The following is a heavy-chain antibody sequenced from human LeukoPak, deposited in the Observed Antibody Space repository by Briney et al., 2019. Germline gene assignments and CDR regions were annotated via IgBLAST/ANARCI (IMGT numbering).Heavy chain of an antibody. Sequence: SETLSLTCAVFGGSLSDHDWSWIRQPPGKGLEWTGEINHRGATNYSPSLKSRVTLSLDTSKNQFSLKLSSVTAADTAVYYCARVSMVRGGGYYYGMDVWGQGTTVTVSS. CDR1: GGSLSDHD. V-gene: IGHV4-34*01. D-gene: IGHD3-10*01. J-gene: IGHJ6*02. CDR2: INHRGAT. CDR3: ARVSMVRGGGYYYGMDV.